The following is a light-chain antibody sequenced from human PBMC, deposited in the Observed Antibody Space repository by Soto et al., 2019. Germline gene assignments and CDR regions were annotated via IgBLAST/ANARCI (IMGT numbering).Light chain of an antibody. CDR2: QAS. CDR3: HKYFAPQT. Sequence: DIQVTQSPSTLSASVGDRVTITCRASQSIRTWLAWYQQKPGKAPRLLMYQASRLKSGVPSRFSGSGSETDFTHTISCLQREDVATYSCHKYFAPQTFGQGTRWIS. CDR1: QSIRTW. J-gene: IGKJ1*01. V-gene: IGKV1-5*03.